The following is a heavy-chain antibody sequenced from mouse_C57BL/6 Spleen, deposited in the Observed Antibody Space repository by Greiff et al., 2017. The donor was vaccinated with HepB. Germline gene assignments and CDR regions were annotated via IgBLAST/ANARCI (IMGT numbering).Heavy chain of an antibody. Sequence: VQLQQSGPELVKPGDSVKISCKASGYSFTGYFMNWVMQSHGKSLEWIGRINPYNGDTFYNQKFKGKATLTVDKSSSTAHMELRSLTSEDSAVYYCARCDYGSSYYFDYWGQGTTLTVSS. D-gene: IGHD1-1*01. CDR1: GYSFTGYF. CDR3: ARCDYGSSYYFDY. V-gene: IGHV1-20*01. J-gene: IGHJ2*01. CDR2: INPYNGDT.